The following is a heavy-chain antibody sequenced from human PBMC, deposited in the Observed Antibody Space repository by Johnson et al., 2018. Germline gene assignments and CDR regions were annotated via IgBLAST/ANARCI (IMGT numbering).Heavy chain of an antibody. CDR1: GFTVSSNY. CDR3: ATAMKDGEKATGFDY. V-gene: IGHV3-7*03. J-gene: IGHJ4*02. Sequence: EVQLVQSGGGLVQPGGSLRLSCAASGFTVSSNYMSWVRQAPGKGLEWVANIKQDGSEKYYVDSVKGRFTISRDNAKNSRYLQMNSLKTEDTAVYFWATAMKDGEKATGFDYWGQGTLVTVSS. CDR2: IKQDGSEK. D-gene: IGHD3-10*01.